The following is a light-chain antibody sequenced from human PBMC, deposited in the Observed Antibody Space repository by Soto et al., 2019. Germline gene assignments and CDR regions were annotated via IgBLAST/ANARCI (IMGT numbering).Light chain of an antibody. V-gene: IGLV2-14*03. Sequence: QSALTQPASVSGSPGQSITISCTGTSSDVGGYNYVSWYQHHPGKAPKLFIYDVSNRPSGVSNRFSGSKSDNTASLTISGLQPDDEADYYCTSYTTSNTRQIVFGTGTKLTVL. CDR2: DVS. CDR1: SSDVGGYNY. CDR3: TSYTTSNTRQIV. J-gene: IGLJ1*01.